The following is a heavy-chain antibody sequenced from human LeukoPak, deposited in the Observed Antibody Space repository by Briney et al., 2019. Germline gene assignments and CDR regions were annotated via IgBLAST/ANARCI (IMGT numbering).Heavy chain of an antibody. J-gene: IGHJ4*02. D-gene: IGHD3-16*01. CDR2: IYYSGST. CDR3: AREGYAVDS. Sequence: PSETLSLTCTVSGGSISSGGYYWSWIRQPPGKGLEWIGSIYYSGSTYYNPSLKSRVTISVDKSKNQFSLKLSSVTAADTAVYYCAREGYAVDSWGQGTLVTVSS. V-gene: IGHV4-39*07. CDR1: GGSISSGGYY.